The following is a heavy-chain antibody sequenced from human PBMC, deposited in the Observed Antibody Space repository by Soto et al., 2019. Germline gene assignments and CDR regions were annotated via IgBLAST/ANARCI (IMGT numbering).Heavy chain of an antibody. CDR3: ARDLNTRSYYNY. D-gene: IGHD1-26*01. CDR1: GYTFTSYG. Sequence: QVQLVQSGAEVKKPGASVKVSCKASGYTFTSYGISWVRQAPGQGLEWMGWISSYNGDTNYAQKLQGRVTMTTDTSTSTASMELRSLRSDDTAMYYCARDLNTRSYYNYWGQGTLVTVSS. J-gene: IGHJ4*02. V-gene: IGHV1-18*04. CDR2: ISSYNGDT.